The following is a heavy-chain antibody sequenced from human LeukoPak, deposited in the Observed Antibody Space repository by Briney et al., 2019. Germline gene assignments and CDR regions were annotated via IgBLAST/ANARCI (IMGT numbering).Heavy chain of an antibody. Sequence: PSETLSLTCTVSGGSISSSSYYWGWIRQPPGKGLEWIGSIYYSGSTYYNPSLKSRVTISVDTSKNQFSLKLSSVTAADTAVYYCARVLEVLWFGELFPYYFDYWGQGTLVTVSS. CDR1: GGSISSSSYY. V-gene: IGHV4-39*07. J-gene: IGHJ4*02. CDR3: ARVLEVLWFGELFPYYFDY. D-gene: IGHD3-10*01. CDR2: IYYSGST.